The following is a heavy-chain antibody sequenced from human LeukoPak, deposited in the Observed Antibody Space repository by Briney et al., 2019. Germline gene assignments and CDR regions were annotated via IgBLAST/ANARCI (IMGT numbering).Heavy chain of an antibody. Sequence: PGGSLRLSCAASGFTFSGYAMSWVRQAPGKGLEWVSAISGSGGSTYYADSVKGRFTISRDNSKNTLYLQMNSLRAEDTAVYYCAKVIGIVVVPAAYFDYWGQGTLVTVSS. D-gene: IGHD2-2*01. J-gene: IGHJ4*02. V-gene: IGHV3-23*01. CDR3: AKVIGIVVVPAAYFDY. CDR2: ISGSGGST. CDR1: GFTFSGYA.